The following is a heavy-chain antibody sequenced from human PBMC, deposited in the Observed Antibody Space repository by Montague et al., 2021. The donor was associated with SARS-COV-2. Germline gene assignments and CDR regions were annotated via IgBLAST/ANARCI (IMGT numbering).Heavy chain of an antibody. CDR1: GGSFSGYY. J-gene: IGHJ4*02. V-gene: IGHV4-34*01. Sequence: SETLSLTCAVYGGSFSGYYWSWIRQPPGKRLEWIGEINYSGSTNYNPSLKSRVTISVDTSKNQFSLKLSSVTAADTAVYYCARDSRQWLVRPPHYYYFDYWGQGTLVTVSS. CDR3: ARDSRQWLVRPPHYYYFDY. CDR2: INYSGST. D-gene: IGHD6-19*01.